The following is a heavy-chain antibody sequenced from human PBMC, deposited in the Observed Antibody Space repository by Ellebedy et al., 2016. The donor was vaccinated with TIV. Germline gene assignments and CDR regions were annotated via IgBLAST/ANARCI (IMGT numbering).Heavy chain of an antibody. D-gene: IGHD6-13*01. J-gene: IGHJ4*02. CDR2: IYYSGST. Sequence: SETLSLTCTVSGGSISSSSYYWGWIRQPPGKGLEWIGSIYYSGSTYYNPSLKSRVTISVDTSKNQFSLKLSSVTAADTAVYYCARLEGIAAAGTSVFDYWGQGTLVTVSS. V-gene: IGHV4-39*01. CDR1: GGSISSSSYY. CDR3: ARLEGIAAAGTSVFDY.